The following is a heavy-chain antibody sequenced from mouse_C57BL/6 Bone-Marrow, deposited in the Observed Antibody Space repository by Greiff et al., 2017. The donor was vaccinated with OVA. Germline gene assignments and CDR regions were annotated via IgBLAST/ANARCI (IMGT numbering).Heavy chain of an antibody. CDR2: INPGSGGT. CDR3: ARWGGGAY. Sequence: QVQLQQSGAELVRPGTSVKVSCKASGYAFTNYLIEWVKQRPGQGLEWIGVINPGSGGTNYNEKFKGKATLTADKSSSTAYMQLSSLPSEDSAVYFGARWGGGAYWGQGTLVTVSA. V-gene: IGHV1-54*01. J-gene: IGHJ3*01. CDR1: GYAFTNYL.